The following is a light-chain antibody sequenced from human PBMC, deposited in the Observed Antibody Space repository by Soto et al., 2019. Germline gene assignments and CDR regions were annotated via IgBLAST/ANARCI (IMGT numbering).Light chain of an antibody. CDR1: SSDVGGYNY. V-gene: IGLV2-8*01. CDR3: SSYAGSSLIV. J-gene: IGLJ1*01. CDR2: EVS. Sequence: QSALTQPPSASGSPGQSVTLSCTGTSSDVGGYNYVSWYQQHPGKAPKLMIYEVSKRPSGVPDRFSGSKSGNTASLTVSGLQAEDEADYYCSSYAGSSLIVFGTGTQLTVL.